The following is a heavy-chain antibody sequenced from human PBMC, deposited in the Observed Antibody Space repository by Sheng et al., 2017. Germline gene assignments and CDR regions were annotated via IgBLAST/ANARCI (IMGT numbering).Heavy chain of an antibody. CDR3: AKMAYDSSGYYYVGYFDY. CDR2: ISGSGGST. Sequence: EVQLLESGGGLVQPGGSLRLSCAASGFTFSSYAMSWVRQAPGKGLEWVSAISGSGGSTYYADSVKGRFTISRDNSKNTLYLQMNSLRAEDTAVYYCAKMAYDSSGYYYVGYFDYWGQGTLVTVSS. J-gene: IGHJ4*02. CDR1: GFTFSSYA. V-gene: IGHV3-23*01. D-gene: IGHD3-22*01.